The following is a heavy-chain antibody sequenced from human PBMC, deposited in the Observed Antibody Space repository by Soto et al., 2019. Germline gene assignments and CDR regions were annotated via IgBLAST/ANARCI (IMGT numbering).Heavy chain of an antibody. CDR2: ISSSSSTI. J-gene: IGHJ6*02. CDR3: ARDQAFHYYDSSGYYDGPYGMDG. V-gene: IGHV3-48*02. CDR1: GFTFSSYS. D-gene: IGHD3-22*01. Sequence: EVQLVESGGGLVQPGGSLRLSCAASGFTFSSYSMNWVRQAPGKGLEWVSYISSSSSTIYYADSVKGRFTISRDNAKNSLYLQMNSLRDEDTAVYYCARDQAFHYYDSSGYYDGPYGMDGWGQGTTVTVSS.